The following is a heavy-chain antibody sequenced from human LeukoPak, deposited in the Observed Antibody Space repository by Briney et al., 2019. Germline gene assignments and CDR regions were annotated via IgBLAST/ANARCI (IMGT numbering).Heavy chain of an antibody. CDR2: ISYDGSNK. J-gene: IGHJ4*02. CDR1: GFTFSSYG. V-gene: IGHV3-30*18. D-gene: IGHD3-3*01. CDR3: AKDNEFWSGYPKSAFDY. Sequence: PGRSLRLSCAASGFTFSSYGMHWVRQAPGKGLEWVAFISYDGSNKYYADSVKGRFTISRDKSKNTLYLQMNSLRVEDTAVYYCAKDNEFWSGYPKSAFDYWGQGTLVTVSS.